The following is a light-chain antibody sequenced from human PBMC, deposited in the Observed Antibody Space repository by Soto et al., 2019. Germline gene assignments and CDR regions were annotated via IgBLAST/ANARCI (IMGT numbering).Light chain of an antibody. CDR1: PSDVGGSNS. J-gene: IGLJ2*01. CDR3: SSYASSDVV. Sequence: QSALTQPPSASGSPGQSVTISCTGTPSDVGGSNSVSWYQQHPGKAPNLMIYDVNKRPSGVPDRFSGSKSGNTASLTVSGIQAADEAYYFCSSYASSDVVFGGGTKVTVL. V-gene: IGLV2-8*01. CDR2: DVN.